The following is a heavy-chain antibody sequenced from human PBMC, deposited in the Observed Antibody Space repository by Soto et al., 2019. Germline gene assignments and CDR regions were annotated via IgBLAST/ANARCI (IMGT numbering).Heavy chain of an antibody. D-gene: IGHD5-18*01. J-gene: IGHJ4*02. Sequence: QVQLVQSGAEVKKPGSSVKVSCKASGGTFSSYAISWVRQAPGQGLEWMGGIIPIFGTANYAQKFQGRVTIGGDESTSTAYRELCSLRSEETAVYYCASQGTAMVTSLFDYWGQGTLVTVSS. V-gene: IGHV1-69*12. CDR1: GGTFSSYA. CDR3: ASQGTAMVTSLFDY. CDR2: IIPIFGTA.